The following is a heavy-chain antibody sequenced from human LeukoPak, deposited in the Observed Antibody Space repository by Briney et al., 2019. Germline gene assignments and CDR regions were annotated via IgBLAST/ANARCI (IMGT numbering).Heavy chain of an antibody. J-gene: IGHJ4*02. V-gene: IGHV4-59*08. CDR1: GGSISSYY. CDR2: VYYTGST. D-gene: IGHD3-10*01. CDR3: TKGRGI. Sequence: WETLSLTCTVSGGSISSYYWSWVRQPPGKGLEWIGFVYYTGSTNYSPSLKSRVTISVATSKNQFSLKLTSVTAADTAIYYCTKGRGIWGQGTLVTVSS.